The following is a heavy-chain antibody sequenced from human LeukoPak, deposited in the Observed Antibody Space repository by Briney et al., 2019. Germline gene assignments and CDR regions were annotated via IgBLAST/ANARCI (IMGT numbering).Heavy chain of an antibody. J-gene: IGHJ5*02. CDR2: IYCSGST. CDR1: GGSISSYY. CDR3: ARVGQLGCSYNWFDP. V-gene: IGHV4-59*01. Sequence: SETLSLTCTVSGGSISSYYWSWIRQPPGKGLEWIGYIYCSGSTNYNPSLKSRVTISVDTSKNQFSLKLSSVTAADTAVYYCARVGQLGCSYNWFDPRGQETLVTVSS. D-gene: IGHD2-2*01.